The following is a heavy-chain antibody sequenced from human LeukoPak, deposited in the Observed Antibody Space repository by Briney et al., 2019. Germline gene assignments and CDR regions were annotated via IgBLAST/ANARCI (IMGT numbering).Heavy chain of an antibody. CDR3: ARNNSSPSVLNPVVYYTYMDV. Sequence: SETLSLTCTVSGGSISSSSYYWGWIRQPPGKGLEWIGSIYYSGSTYYNPSLKSRVTLSVDTSKNQFSLRLSSVTAADTAVYYCARNNSSPSVLNPVVYYTYMDVWGRGTTVTVSS. D-gene: IGHD4/OR15-4a*01. J-gene: IGHJ6*03. CDR2: IYYSGST. CDR1: GGSISSSSYY. V-gene: IGHV4-39*07.